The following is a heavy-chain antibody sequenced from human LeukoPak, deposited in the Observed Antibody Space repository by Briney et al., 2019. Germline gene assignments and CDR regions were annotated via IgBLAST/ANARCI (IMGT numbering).Heavy chain of an antibody. CDR2: IYYSGST. J-gene: IGHJ4*02. Sequence: SETLSLTCAVYGGSFSGYYWSWIRQPPGKGLEWIGSIYYSGSTYYNPSLKSRVTISVDTSKNQFSLKLSSVTAADTAVYYCARRVYYYDSSGYQKYFDYWGQGTLVTVSS. V-gene: IGHV4-34*01. CDR3: ARRVYYYDSSGYQKYFDY. D-gene: IGHD3-22*01. CDR1: GGSFSGYY.